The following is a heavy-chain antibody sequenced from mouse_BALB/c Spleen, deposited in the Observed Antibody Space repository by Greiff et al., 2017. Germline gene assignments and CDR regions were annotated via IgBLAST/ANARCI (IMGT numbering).Heavy chain of an antibody. J-gene: IGHJ1*01. CDR3: ARSLRTTAYRYFDV. D-gene: IGHD1-2*01. CDR1: GFNIKDTY. CDR2: IDPANGNT. Sequence: VQLQQSGAELVKPGASVKLSCTASGFNIKDTYMHWVKQRPEQGLEWIGRIDPANGNTKYDPKFQGKATITADTSSNTAYLQLSSLTSEDTAVYYCARSLRTTAYRYFDVWGAGTTVTVSS. V-gene: IGHV14-3*02.